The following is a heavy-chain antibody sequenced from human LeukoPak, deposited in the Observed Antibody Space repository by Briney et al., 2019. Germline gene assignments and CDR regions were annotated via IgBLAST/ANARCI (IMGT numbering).Heavy chain of an antibody. V-gene: IGHV3-11*04. CDR1: GFTFSDYY. Sequence: PGGSLRLSCAASGFTFSDYYMSWIRQAPGKGLEWVSYISGGGSTIYYADSVKGRFTISRDNAKNSLYLQMNSLRAEDTAVYYCARSLIVLMVYAIGGAFDIWGQGTMVTVSS. CDR3: ARSLIVLMVYAIGGAFDI. CDR2: ISGGGSTI. J-gene: IGHJ3*02. D-gene: IGHD2-8*01.